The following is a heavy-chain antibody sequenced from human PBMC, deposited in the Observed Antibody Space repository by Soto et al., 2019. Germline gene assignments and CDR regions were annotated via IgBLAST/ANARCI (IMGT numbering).Heavy chain of an antibody. V-gene: IGHV3-23*01. CDR3: AKDDVAGDGWWLVAK. CDR2: MTGSGNDI. D-gene: IGHD5-12*01. CDR1: GFTFSRYA. Sequence: GGSLRLSCAASGFTFSRYAMFWVRQAPGKGQEWVAGMTGSGNDIQYADSVKGRFTISRDNSRNTLYLQMDSLRAEDTAIYYCAKDDVAGDGWWLVAKWGQGTQVTVSS. J-gene: IGHJ4*02.